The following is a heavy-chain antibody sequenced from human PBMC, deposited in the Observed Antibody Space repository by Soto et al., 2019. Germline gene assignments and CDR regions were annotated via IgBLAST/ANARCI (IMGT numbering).Heavy chain of an antibody. V-gene: IGHV3-30-3*01. Sequence: GGSLRLSCAASGFTFSSYAMHWVRQAPGKGLEWVAVISYDGSNKYYADSVKGRFTISRDNSKNTLYLQMNSLRAEDTAVYYCARAVEDANYGMDVWGQGTTVTVSS. D-gene: IGHD2-15*01. CDR2: ISYDGSNK. J-gene: IGHJ6*02. CDR3: ARAVEDANYGMDV. CDR1: GFTFSSYA.